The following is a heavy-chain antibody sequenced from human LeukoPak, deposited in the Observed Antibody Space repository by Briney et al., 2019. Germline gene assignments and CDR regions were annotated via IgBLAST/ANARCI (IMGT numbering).Heavy chain of an antibody. CDR1: GGSISSHY. CDR2: IYYSGST. Sequence: SETLSLTCTVSGGSISSHYWSWIRQPPGKGLEWIGYIYYSGSTNYNPSLKSRVTISGDTSKNQFSLKLSSVTAADTAVYYCAREISGGGSYYDYWGQGTLVTVSS. D-gene: IGHD1-26*01. V-gene: IGHV4-59*11. CDR3: AREISGGGSYYDY. J-gene: IGHJ4*02.